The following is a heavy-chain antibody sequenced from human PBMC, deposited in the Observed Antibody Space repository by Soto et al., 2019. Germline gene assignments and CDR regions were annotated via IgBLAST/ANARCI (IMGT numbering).Heavy chain of an antibody. CDR1: GGTFSSYA. D-gene: IGHD2-15*01. V-gene: IGHV1-69*13. Sequence: GASVKVSCKASGGTFSSYAISWVRQAPGQGLEWMGGIIPIFGAANYAQKFQGRVTITADESTSTAYMELSSLRSEDTAVYYCARDRKYCSGGSCYPRGYSYGFDAFDIWGQGTMVTVSS. J-gene: IGHJ3*02. CDR3: ARDRKYCSGGSCYPRGYSYGFDAFDI. CDR2: IIPIFGAA.